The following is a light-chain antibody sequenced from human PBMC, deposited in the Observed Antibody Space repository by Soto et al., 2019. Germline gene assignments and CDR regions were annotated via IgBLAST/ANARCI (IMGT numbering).Light chain of an antibody. CDR2: GTS. Sequence: DIQMTQCPSSLFASVGDRVTITCRASQGIRNNLGWYQXKQGKXPKXXIYGTSNLQYGAPSRFSGSGSGAELTITISSLQPEDGETYDGQQLDSYPLTFGGGTKVDIK. CDR3: QQLDSYPLT. CDR1: QGIRNN. J-gene: IGKJ4*01. V-gene: IGKV1-17*01.